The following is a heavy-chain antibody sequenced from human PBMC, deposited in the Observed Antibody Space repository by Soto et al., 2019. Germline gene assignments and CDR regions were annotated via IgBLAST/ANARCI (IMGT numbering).Heavy chain of an antibody. D-gene: IGHD5-18*01. CDR3: AKDIVRYTYGACDN. V-gene: IGHV3-30*18. CDR1: GFTFSSYG. Sequence: QVQLVESGGAVVQPGKSLRLSCAASGFTFSSYGMYWIRQAPGKRLEWVAAISYDGSNKFHADSVKGRFTISRDNSQNTLYLQMNSLSTEDTAVYYCAKDIVRYTYGACDNWGQGALVTVSS. J-gene: IGHJ4*02. CDR2: ISYDGSNK.